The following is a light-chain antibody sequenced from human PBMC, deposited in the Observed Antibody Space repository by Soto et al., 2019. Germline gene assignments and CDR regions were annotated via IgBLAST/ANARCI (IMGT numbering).Light chain of an antibody. Sequence: EIVLTQSQATLSLSPGERATLSCMASQSVSSYSAWYQQKPGQSPRLLIYDASNRATGIPARFSGSGSGTDFTLTISSLEPEDFAVYYCQQRSNWPITFGQGTRLEI. CDR3: QQRSNWPIT. J-gene: IGKJ5*01. CDR1: QSVSSY. CDR2: DAS. V-gene: IGKV3-11*01.